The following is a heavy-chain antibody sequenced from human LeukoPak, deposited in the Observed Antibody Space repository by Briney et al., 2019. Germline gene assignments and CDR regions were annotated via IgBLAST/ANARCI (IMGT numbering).Heavy chain of an antibody. D-gene: IGHD3-10*01. CDR2: ISGSGGST. J-gene: IGHJ4*02. CDR3: AKGYFGELQYYFDY. Sequence: GGSLRLSCAASGFTFSSYAMSWVRQAPGKGLEWVSAISGSGGSTYCADSVKGRFTISRDNSKNTLYLQMNSLRAEDTAVYYCAKGYFGELQYYFDYWGQGTLVTVSS. V-gene: IGHV3-23*01. CDR1: GFTFSSYA.